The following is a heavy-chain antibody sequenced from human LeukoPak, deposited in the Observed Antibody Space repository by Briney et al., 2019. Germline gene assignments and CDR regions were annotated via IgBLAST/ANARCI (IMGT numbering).Heavy chain of an antibody. V-gene: IGHV4-39*01. CDR1: GGSFSGYY. CDR2: IYYSGST. J-gene: IGHJ5*02. CDR3: VTYSSSWAWFDP. D-gene: IGHD6-13*01. Sequence: SETLSLTCAVDGGSFSGYYWGWVRQPPGKGLEWIGSIYYSGSTYYNPSLKSRVTISVDTSKNQFSLKLSSVTGADTAVYYCVTYSSSWAWFDPWGQGTLVTVPS.